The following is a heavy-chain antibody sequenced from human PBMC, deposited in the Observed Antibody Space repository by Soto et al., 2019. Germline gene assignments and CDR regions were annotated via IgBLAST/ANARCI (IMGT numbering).Heavy chain of an antibody. V-gene: IGHV3-74*01. Sequence: EVQLVESGGGLVQPGGSLRLSCAASGFTFTSYWMHWVRQAPGKGLVWVSRINSDGSSTVYVDSVKGRFTISRDNAKNPLYLQMNSLRAEDTAIYCCTRSITGYSYADTWGQGTLVTVSS. D-gene: IGHD5-18*01. CDR1: GFTFTSYW. CDR2: INSDGSST. J-gene: IGHJ5*02. CDR3: TRSITGYSYADT.